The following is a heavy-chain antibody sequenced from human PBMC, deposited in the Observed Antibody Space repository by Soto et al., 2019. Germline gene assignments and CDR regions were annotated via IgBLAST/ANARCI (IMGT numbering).Heavy chain of an antibody. CDR1: GGSFSGYY. J-gene: IGHJ5*02. CDR3: ARDRPYSSGWRVNNWFDP. Sequence: PSETLSLTCAVYGGSFSGYYWSWIRQPPGKGLEWIGEINHSGSTNYNPSLKSRVTISVDTSKNQFSLKLSSVTAADTAVYYCARDRPYSSGWRVNNWFDPWGQGTLVTVS. CDR2: INHSGST. D-gene: IGHD6-19*01. V-gene: IGHV4-34*01.